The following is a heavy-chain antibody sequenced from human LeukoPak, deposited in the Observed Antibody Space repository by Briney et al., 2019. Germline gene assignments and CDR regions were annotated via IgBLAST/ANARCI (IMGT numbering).Heavy chain of an antibody. V-gene: IGHV3-7*01. CDR2: IKQDGSEK. D-gene: IGHD6-19*01. Sequence: GGSLALSCAASGFTFSSYWMSWVRQPPGQGLEWVSNIKQDGSEKYYVDSVKGRFTISRDNAKNSLYLQMNSLRAEDTAVYYCARGLAVAGYYYYYYMDVWGKGTTVTVSS. CDR1: GFTFSSYW. J-gene: IGHJ6*03. CDR3: ARGLAVAGYYYYYYMDV.